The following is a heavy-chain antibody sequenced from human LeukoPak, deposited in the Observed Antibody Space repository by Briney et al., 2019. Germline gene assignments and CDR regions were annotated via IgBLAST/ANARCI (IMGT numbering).Heavy chain of an antibody. J-gene: IGHJ2*01. Sequence: ASVKVSCKASGYTFTSYGISWVRQAPGQGLEWMGCISAYNGNTNYAQKLQGRVTMTTDTSTSTAYMELRGLRSDDTAVYYCARDGFGRWYFDLWGRGTLVTVSS. V-gene: IGHV1-18*01. CDR1: GYTFTSYG. D-gene: IGHD2-15*01. CDR3: ARDGFGRWYFDL. CDR2: ISAYNGNT.